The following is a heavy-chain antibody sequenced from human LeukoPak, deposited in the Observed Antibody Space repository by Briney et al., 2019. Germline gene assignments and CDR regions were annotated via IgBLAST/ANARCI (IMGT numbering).Heavy chain of an antibody. CDR2: IYHSGST. CDR3: ASRYCSGGSCYRFYGMDV. D-gene: IGHD2-15*01. CDR1: GGSISSSNW. Sequence: SETLSHTCAVSGGSISSSNWWSWVRQPPGKGLEWIGEIYHSGSTNYNPSLKSRVTISVDKSKNQFSLKLSSVTAADTAVYYRASRYCSGGSCYRFYGMDVWGKGTTVTVSS. V-gene: IGHV4-4*02. J-gene: IGHJ6*04.